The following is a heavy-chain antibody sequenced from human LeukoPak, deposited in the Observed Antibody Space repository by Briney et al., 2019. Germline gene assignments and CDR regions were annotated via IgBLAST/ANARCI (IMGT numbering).Heavy chain of an antibody. Sequence: PGGSLRLSCAASGFTFSSYNMNWVRQAPGKGLEWVSSISTSSTYIYYADSVKGRFTISRDNAKNSLYLQMNSLRAEDTAVYYCAELGITMIGGVWGKGTTVTISS. D-gene: IGHD3-10*02. CDR3: AELGITMIGGV. J-gene: IGHJ6*04. CDR2: ISTSSTYI. CDR1: GFTFSSYN. V-gene: IGHV3-21*01.